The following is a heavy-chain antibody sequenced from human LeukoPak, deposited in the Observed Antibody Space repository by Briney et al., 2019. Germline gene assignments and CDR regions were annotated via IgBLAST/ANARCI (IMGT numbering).Heavy chain of an antibody. Sequence: KTSETLSLTCTVSGGSISSGGYYWSWIRQPPGKGLEWIGYIYHSGSTYYNPSLKSRVTISVDRSKNQFSLKLSSVTAADTAVYYCARGGGSYPDYWGQGTLVTVSS. CDR2: IYHSGST. J-gene: IGHJ4*02. D-gene: IGHD1-26*01. V-gene: IGHV4-30-2*01. CDR3: ARGGGSYPDY. CDR1: GGSISSGGYY.